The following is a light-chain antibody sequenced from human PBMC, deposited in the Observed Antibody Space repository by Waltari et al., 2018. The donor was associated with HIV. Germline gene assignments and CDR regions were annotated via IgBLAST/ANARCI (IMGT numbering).Light chain of an antibody. CDR3: QAWDSSTAEV. Sequence: SYELTQPPPVSVSPGQTARITCSGDKLGDRYTAWYQQRPGQSPVLVIYQDSKRPSGIPERFSGSNSRNTATLTITETQALDEADYYCQAWDSSTAEVFGGGTKLTVL. CDR2: QDS. CDR1: KLGDRY. V-gene: IGLV3-1*01. J-gene: IGLJ2*01.